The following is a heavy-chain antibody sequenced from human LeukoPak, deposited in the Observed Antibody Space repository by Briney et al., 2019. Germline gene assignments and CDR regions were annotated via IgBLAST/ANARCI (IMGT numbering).Heavy chain of an antibody. CDR2: ISSSSSYI. J-gene: IGHJ4*02. CDR1: GFTFSSYS. V-gene: IGHV3-21*01. D-gene: IGHD4-17*01. Sequence: GGSLRLSCAASGFTFSSYSMNWVRQAPGKGLEWVSSISSSSSYIYYADSVKGRFTISSDNAKNSLYLQMNSLRAEDTAVYYWARWGITVTVEDWGQRTLVTLSS. CDR3: ARWGITVTVED.